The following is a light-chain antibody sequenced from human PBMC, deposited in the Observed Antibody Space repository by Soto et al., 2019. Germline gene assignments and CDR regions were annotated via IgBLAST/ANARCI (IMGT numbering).Light chain of an antibody. CDR3: RQYGTSSWT. J-gene: IGKJ1*01. CDR2: GTS. Sequence: PGERATLSCRASPSVTNFLARYQPKPGQAPRLLIYGTSSRATGVPDRFSGSGSGTDFTLTISRLKPDDFAVYYCRQYGTSSWTFGQGTKV. V-gene: IGKV3-20*01. CDR1: PSVTNF.